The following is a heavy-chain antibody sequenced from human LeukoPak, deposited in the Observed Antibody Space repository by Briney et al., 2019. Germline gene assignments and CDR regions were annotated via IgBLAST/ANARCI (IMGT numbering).Heavy chain of an antibody. CDR2: IKQDGSEK. Sequence: PGGSLRLSCAASGFTFSSYWLSWVRQAPGKGLEWVANIKQDGSEKYYVDSVKGRFTISRDNAKNLLYLQMNSLRAEDTAVYYCTRAGPVVAGQNLDYWGQGTLVTVSS. J-gene: IGHJ4*02. D-gene: IGHD6-19*01. CDR3: TRAGPVVAGQNLDY. CDR1: GFTFSSYW. V-gene: IGHV3-7*01.